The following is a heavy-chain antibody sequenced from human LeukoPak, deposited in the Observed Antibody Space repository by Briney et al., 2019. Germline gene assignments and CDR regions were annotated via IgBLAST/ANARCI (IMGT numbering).Heavy chain of an antibody. CDR3: AREDDDSNGIDV. Sequence: PGRSLRLSCAASGFTFSNYAMEWVRQAPGKGLEWVALNSYDGKHKYYADSMKGRFTISRDNSKNTLYLQMNSLRAEDTAVYYCAREDDDSNGIDVWGHGTTVTVSS. CDR1: GFTFSNYA. V-gene: IGHV3-30*04. J-gene: IGHJ6*02. D-gene: IGHD4-11*01. CDR2: NSYDGKHK.